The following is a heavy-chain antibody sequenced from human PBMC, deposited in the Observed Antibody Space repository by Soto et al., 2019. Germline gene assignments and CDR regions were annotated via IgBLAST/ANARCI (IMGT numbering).Heavy chain of an antibody. CDR1: GGTFSSYA. CDR2: IIPICGTA. J-gene: IGHJ6*02. Sequence: SVKVSCKASGGTFSSYAISWVRQAPGQGLEWMGGIIPICGTANYAQKFQGRVTITADESTSTAYMELSSLRSEDTAVYYCAGMVGYDFWSGYYHYYYYGMDVWGQGTTVTVSS. V-gene: IGHV1-69*13. D-gene: IGHD3-3*01. CDR3: AGMVGYDFWSGYYHYYYYGMDV.